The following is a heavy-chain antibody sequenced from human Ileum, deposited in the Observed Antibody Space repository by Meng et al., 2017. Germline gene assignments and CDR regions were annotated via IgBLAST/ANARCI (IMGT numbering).Heavy chain of an antibody. CDR3: AGHTELDC. Sequence: EVQLVESGGGLVQPGGSLRLSCAASEFTVSNNYMSWVRQAPGKGLEWVSLIYSGSNTKYADYVKGRFTISRDNSKNTLYLQMNSMRGEDTAVYYCAGHTELDCWVQGALVTVSS. CDR2: IYSGSNT. J-gene: IGHJ4*02. CDR1: EFTVSNNY. V-gene: IGHV3-66*04.